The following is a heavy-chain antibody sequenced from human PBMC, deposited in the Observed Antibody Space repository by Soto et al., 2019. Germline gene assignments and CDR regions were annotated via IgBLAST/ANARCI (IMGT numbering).Heavy chain of an antibody. D-gene: IGHD3-10*01. CDR1: GFTFSSYS. CDR2: ISSSSSTI. V-gene: IGHV3-48*02. Sequence: EVQLVESGGGLVQPGGSLRLSCAASGFTFSSYSMNWVRQAPGKGLEWVSYISSSSSTIYYADSVKGRFTISRDNAKNSLYLQMNSLRDEDTAVYYCARDKKARGYYYYYGMDVWGQVTTVTVSS. CDR3: ARDKKARGYYYYYGMDV. J-gene: IGHJ6*02.